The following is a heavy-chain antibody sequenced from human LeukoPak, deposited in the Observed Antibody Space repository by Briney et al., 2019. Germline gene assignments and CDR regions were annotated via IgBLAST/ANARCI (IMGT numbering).Heavy chain of an antibody. CDR3: ARDRYYYDSRRTRYFDY. CDR2: IYASGST. CDR1: GGSISSGYY. J-gene: IGHJ4*02. V-gene: IGHV4-38-2*02. Sequence: SETLSLTCTVSGGSISSGYYWGWIRPPPGKGLEWIGSIYASGSTYYNPSLKSRVTISVDTSKNQFSLKLSSVTAADTAVYYCARDRYYYDSRRTRYFDYWGQGTLVTVSS. D-gene: IGHD3-22*01.